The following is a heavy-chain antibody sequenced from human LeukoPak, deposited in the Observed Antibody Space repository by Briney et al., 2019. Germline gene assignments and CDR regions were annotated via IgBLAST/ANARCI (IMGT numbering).Heavy chain of an antibody. CDR2: ISAGSSST. D-gene: IGHD2-15*01. J-gene: IGHJ4*02. CDR1: GFTFSTYA. Sequence: GGSLRLSCAASGFTFSTYAMGWVRQAPGKGLEWVSGISAGSSSTYYADSVKGRFTISRDNFKNTLYLQMNSLRTEDTAVYYCALGGGYCSGGACYSIFDYWGQGTLVTVSS. CDR3: ALGGGYCSGGACYSIFDY. V-gene: IGHV3-23*01.